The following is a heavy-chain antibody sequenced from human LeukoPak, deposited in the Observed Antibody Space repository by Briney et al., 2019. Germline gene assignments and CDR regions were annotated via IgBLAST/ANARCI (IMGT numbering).Heavy chain of an antibody. D-gene: IGHD1-26*01. CDR2: IYYSGTT. CDR1: GGSITSYY. Sequence: SETLSLTCTVSGGSITSYYWSWIRQPPGKGLEWIGCIYYSGTTNYNPSPKSRVTISVDTSKNQFSLKLSSVTAADTAVYYCARVRDGSSFSAFDMWGQGTMVTVSS. CDR3: ARVRDGSSFSAFDM. V-gene: IGHV4-59*01. J-gene: IGHJ3*02.